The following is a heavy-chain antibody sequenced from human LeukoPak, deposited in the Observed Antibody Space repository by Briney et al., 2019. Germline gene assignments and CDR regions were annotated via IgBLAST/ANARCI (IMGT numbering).Heavy chain of an antibody. CDR3: ARVGDYGDYYFDY. CDR2: ISSSGSTI. J-gene: IGHJ4*02. CDR1: GFTFSSYE. D-gene: IGHD4-17*01. V-gene: IGHV3-48*03. Sequence: GGSLRLSCAASGFTFSSYEVNWVRQAPGKGLEWVSYISSSGSTIYYADSVKGRFTISRDNAKNSLYLQMNSLRAEDTAVYYCARVGDYGDYYFDYWGQGTLVTVSS.